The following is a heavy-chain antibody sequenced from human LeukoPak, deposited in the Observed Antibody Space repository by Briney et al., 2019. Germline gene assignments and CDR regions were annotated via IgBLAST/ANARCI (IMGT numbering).Heavy chain of an antibody. CDR2: INHSGST. J-gene: IGHJ3*02. CDR3: AREKVGATGAFDI. D-gene: IGHD1-26*01. V-gene: IGHV4-34*01. CDR1: GGSFSGYY. Sequence: PSETLSLTCAVYGGSFSGYYWSWIRQPPGKGLEWIGEINHSGSTNYNPPLKSRVTISVDTSKNQFSLKLSSVTAADTAVYYCAREKVGATGAFDIWGQGTMVTVSS.